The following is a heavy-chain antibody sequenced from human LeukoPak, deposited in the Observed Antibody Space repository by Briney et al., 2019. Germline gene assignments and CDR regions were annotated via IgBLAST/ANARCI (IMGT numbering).Heavy chain of an antibody. Sequence: ASVKVSCKASGYTFTSYAIHWVRQAPGQRLEWMGWINVGSGNTKYSEKFQGRVTITRDTSASTAYMEMSSLTSDDMAVYYCARTLGPGGWEPELYFDYWGQGTLVTVSS. CDR3: ARTLGPGGWEPELYFDY. D-gene: IGHD1-26*01. CDR2: INVGSGNT. CDR1: GYTFTSYA. V-gene: IGHV1-3*01. J-gene: IGHJ4*02.